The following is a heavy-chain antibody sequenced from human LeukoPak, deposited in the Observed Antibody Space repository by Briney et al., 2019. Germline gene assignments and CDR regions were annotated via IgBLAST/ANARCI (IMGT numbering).Heavy chain of an antibody. J-gene: IGHJ6*04. CDR1: GFTFSDNW. V-gene: IGHV3-74*01. Sequence: PGGSLRLSCAASGFTFSDNWMHWVRQAPGKGLVWVSRIEGDGTGTVYADPVKGRFTISRDNAKNTLYLQMNSLRAEDTAVYYCTRDYYYRMDVWGKGTTVTVSS. CDR3: TRDYYYRMDV. CDR2: IEGDGTGT.